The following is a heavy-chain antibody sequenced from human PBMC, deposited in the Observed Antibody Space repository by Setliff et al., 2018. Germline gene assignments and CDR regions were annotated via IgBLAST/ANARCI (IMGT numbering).Heavy chain of an antibody. Sequence: GASVKVSCKASGGTFSSYAISWVRQAPGQGLEWMGGIIPIFGTANYAQKFQGRVTITTDESTSTAYMEPSSLRSEDTAVYYCARDYYYDSSLYNWFDPWGQGTLVTVSS. V-gene: IGHV1-69*05. CDR3: ARDYYYDSSLYNWFDP. D-gene: IGHD3-22*01. CDR1: GGTFSSYA. CDR2: IIPIFGTA. J-gene: IGHJ5*02.